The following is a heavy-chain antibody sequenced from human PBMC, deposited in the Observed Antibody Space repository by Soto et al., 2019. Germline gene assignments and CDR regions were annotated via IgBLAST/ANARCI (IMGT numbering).Heavy chain of an antibody. J-gene: IGHJ6*02. D-gene: IGHD6-13*01. CDR3: AIGYSSPHYYYYGMDV. CDR2: IYHSGST. V-gene: IGHV4-30-2*01. CDR1: GGSISSGGYS. Sequence: PSETLSLTCAVSGGSISSGGYSWSWIRQPPGKGLEWIGYIYHSGSTYYNPSLKSRVTISVDRSKNQLSLKLSSVTAADTAVYYCAIGYSSPHYYYYGMDVWGQGTTVTVSS.